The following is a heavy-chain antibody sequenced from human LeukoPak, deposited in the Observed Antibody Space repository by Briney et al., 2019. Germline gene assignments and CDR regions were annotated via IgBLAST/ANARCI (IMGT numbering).Heavy chain of an antibody. Sequence: ASVKVSCKASGYTFTSYGISWVRQAPGQGLEWMGWISAYNGNTNYAQKLQGRVTMTTDTSTSTAYMELRSVRSDDTAVYYCARQGLLWFGESFNYYYYYGMDVWGQGTTVTVSS. V-gene: IGHV1-18*01. CDR3: ARQGLLWFGESFNYYYYYGMDV. J-gene: IGHJ6*02. CDR2: ISAYNGNT. CDR1: GYTFTSYG. D-gene: IGHD3-10*01.